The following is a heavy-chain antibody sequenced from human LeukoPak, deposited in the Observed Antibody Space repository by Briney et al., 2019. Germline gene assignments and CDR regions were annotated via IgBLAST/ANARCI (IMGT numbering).Heavy chain of an antibody. V-gene: IGHV3-23*01. Sequence: GGSLRLSCAASGFTFSNYAMSWVRQAPGQGLEWVSAITGSGDGPYYAASVKGRFTISRDNSRNTLFLQMSSLRAEDTAMYYCAKVMSSLNYYDSSANFDYWGQGTLVTVSS. D-gene: IGHD3-22*01. CDR1: GFTFSNYA. J-gene: IGHJ4*02. CDR3: AKVMSSLNYYDSSANFDY. CDR2: ITGSGDGP.